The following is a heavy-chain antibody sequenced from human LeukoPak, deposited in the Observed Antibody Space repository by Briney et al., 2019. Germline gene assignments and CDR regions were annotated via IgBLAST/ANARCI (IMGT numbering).Heavy chain of an antibody. J-gene: IGHJ4*02. CDR3: ARDKYSSSWYHPGALDY. V-gene: IGHV3-30-3*01. Sequence: GGSLRLSCAAAGFTVSSYAMHWVRQAPGKGLEWVAVISYDGSNKYYADSVKGRFTISRDNSKNTLYLQMNSLRAEDTAVYYCARDKYSSSWYHPGALDYWGQGTLVTVSS. CDR1: GFTVSSYA. CDR2: ISYDGSNK. D-gene: IGHD6-13*01.